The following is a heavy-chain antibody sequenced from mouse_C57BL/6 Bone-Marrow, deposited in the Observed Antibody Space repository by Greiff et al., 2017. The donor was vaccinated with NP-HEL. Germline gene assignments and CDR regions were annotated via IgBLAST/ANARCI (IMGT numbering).Heavy chain of an antibody. Sequence: VQLQQSGAELVKPGASVKLSCTASGFNIKDYYMHWVKQRTEQGLEWIGRIDPEDGETKYAPKFQGKATITADTPSNTAYLQLSSLTSEDTAVYYCARLSTTVVASNYFDYWGQGTTLTVSS. CDR1: GFNIKDYY. CDR3: ARLSTTVVASNYFDY. V-gene: IGHV14-2*01. D-gene: IGHD1-1*01. CDR2: IDPEDGET. J-gene: IGHJ2*01.